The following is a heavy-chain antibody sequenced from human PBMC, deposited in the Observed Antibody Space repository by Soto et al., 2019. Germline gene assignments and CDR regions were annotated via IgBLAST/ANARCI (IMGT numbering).Heavy chain of an antibody. CDR2: ISSSGSTI. V-gene: IGHV3-48*03. CDR3: ARNGYYYDSSGYYPLDY. Sequence: LRLSCAASGFTFSSYEMNWVRQAPGKGLEWVSYISSSGSTIYYADSVKGRFTISRDNAQNSLYLQMNSLRAEDTAVYYCARNGYYYDSSGYYPLDYWGQGTLVTVSS. CDR1: GFTFSSYE. D-gene: IGHD3-22*01. J-gene: IGHJ4*02.